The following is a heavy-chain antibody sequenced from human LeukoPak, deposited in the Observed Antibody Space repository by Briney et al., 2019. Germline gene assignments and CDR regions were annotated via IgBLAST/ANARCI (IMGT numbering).Heavy chain of an antibody. D-gene: IGHD2-2*03. CDR3: ARDGYCSSTSCYEGPPYYYGMDV. Sequence: ASVKVSCKASGYTFTSYGISWVRQAPGQGLEWMGWIGAYNGNTNYAQKLQGRVTMTTDTSTSTAYMELRSLRSDDTAVYYCARDGYCSSTSCYEGPPYYYGMDVWGQGTTVTVSS. CDR1: GYTFTSYG. V-gene: IGHV1-18*01. CDR2: IGAYNGNT. J-gene: IGHJ6*02.